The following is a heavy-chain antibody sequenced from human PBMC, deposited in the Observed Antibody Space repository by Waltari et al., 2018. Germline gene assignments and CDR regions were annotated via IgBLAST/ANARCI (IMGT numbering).Heavy chain of an antibody. CDR1: GVTIGGTA. CDR3: TTGIVELESERAAF. D-gene: IGHD1-1*01. Sequence: EVQVVESGGGFIKPGESLRLSCVASGVTIGGTAMEWVRQSPGKGLQWIGRVRSKHNNFATVYAESMRGRSMVSRNASMNTAYLQIDNVTPDDTAVYYCTTGIVELESERAAFWGRGVLVTVTS. J-gene: IGHJ4*02. CDR2: VRSKHNNFAT. V-gene: IGHV3-73*01.